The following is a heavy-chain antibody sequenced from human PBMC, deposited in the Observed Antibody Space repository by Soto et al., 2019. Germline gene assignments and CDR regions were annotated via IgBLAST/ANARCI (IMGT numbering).Heavy chain of an antibody. CDR1: GFIFSGYS. J-gene: IGHJ6*02. D-gene: IGHD3-10*01. V-gene: IGHV3-30-3*01. CDR3: ARDLGVRVVRGVTHYYYYGMDV. Sequence: GGSLRLSCAAAGFIFSGYSMHWVRQAPGKGLKRVAVISYDGSNKYYADSVKGRFTISRDNSKNTLYLQMNSLRAEDTTVYYCARDLGVRVVRGVTHYYYYGMDVWGQGTTVTVSS. CDR2: ISYDGSNK.